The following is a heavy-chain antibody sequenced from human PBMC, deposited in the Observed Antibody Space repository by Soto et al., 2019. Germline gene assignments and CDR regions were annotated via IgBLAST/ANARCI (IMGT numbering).Heavy chain of an antibody. D-gene: IGHD3-22*01. Sequence: QVQLVQSGAEVKKPGSSVKVSCKASGGTFSSYAISWVRQAPGQGLEWMGGIIPIFGTANYAQKFQGRVTITADESPSTAYMELSSLSSEDTAVYYCEKAYYYDSSGYLAGGYYFDYWGQGTLVTVSS. CDR1: GGTFSSYA. V-gene: IGHV1-69*12. CDR3: EKAYYYDSSGYLAGGYYFDY. J-gene: IGHJ4*02. CDR2: IIPIFGTA.